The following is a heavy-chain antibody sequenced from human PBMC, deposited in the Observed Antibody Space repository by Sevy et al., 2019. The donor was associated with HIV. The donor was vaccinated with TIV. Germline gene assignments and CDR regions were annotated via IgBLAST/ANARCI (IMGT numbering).Heavy chain of an antibody. J-gene: IGHJ5*02. CDR2: IKQDGSEK. V-gene: IGHV3-7*03. CDR1: GFTFSSYW. Sequence: GGSLRLSCAASGFTFSSYWMSWVRQAPGNGLEWVANIKQDGSEKYYVDSVKGRFTISRDNAKNSLYLQMNSLRAEDTAVYYCARRRGVVVPAAMDWFDPWGQGTLVTVSS. CDR3: ARRRGVVVPAAMDWFDP. D-gene: IGHD2-2*01.